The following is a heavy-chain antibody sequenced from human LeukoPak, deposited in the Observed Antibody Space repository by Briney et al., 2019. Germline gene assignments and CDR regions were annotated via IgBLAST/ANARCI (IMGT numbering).Heavy chain of an antibody. CDR2: ISSSSSSITI. CDR3: AELGITMIGGV. D-gene: IGHD3-10*02. Sequence: GGSLRLSCAASEFPFSTYSMNWVRQAPGKGLEWVSYISSSSSSITIYYADSVRGRFTISRDNAKNSLYLQMNSLRAEDTAVYYCAELGITMIGGVWGKGTTVTISS. V-gene: IGHV3-48*04. CDR1: EFPFSTYS. J-gene: IGHJ6*04.